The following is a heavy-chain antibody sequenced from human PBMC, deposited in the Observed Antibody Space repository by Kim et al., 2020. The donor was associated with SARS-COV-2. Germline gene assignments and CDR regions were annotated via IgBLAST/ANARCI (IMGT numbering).Heavy chain of an antibody. CDR3: ARDRDFWSGYPNPLDY. V-gene: IGHV3-30*01. D-gene: IGHD3-3*01. Sequence: SVKGRFTISRDNSKNTLYLQMNSLRAEDTAVYYCARDRDFWSGYPNPLDYWGQGTLVTVSS. J-gene: IGHJ4*02.